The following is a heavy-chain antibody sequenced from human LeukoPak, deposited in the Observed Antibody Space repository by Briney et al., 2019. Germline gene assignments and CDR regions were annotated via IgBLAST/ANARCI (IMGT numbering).Heavy chain of an antibody. V-gene: IGHV1-18*01. CDR1: GYTFTSYG. CDR3: ARAPRGGRFLEWLFPFDY. CDR2: ISAYNGNT. D-gene: IGHD3-3*01. Sequence: ASVKVSCKASGYTFTSYGISWVRQAPGQGLEWMGWISAYNGNTNYAQKLQGRVTMTTDTSTSTAYMELRSLRSEDTAVYYCARAPRGGRFLEWLFPFDYWDQGTLVTVSS. J-gene: IGHJ4*02.